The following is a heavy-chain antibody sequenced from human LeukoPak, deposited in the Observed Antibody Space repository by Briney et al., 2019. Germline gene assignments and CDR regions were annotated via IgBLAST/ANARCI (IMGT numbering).Heavy chain of an antibody. V-gene: IGHV3-7*01. Sequence: GGSLRLSCAASGFTFSGFSMSWVRQRPTKGLEWVANIKQDGSERYYVDSVKGRFTISRDNAKNSLPLQMNNLRVGDTAVYYCARLHGGNSCVWGQGTLVTVSS. CDR1: GFTFSGFS. CDR3: ARLHGGNSCV. D-gene: IGHD4-23*01. J-gene: IGHJ4*02. CDR2: IKQDGSER.